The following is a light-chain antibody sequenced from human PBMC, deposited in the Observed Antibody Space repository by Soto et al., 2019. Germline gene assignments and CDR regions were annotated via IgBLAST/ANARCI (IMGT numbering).Light chain of an antibody. CDR1: ISNIGSNH. J-gene: IGLJ1*01. Sequence: QPVLTQPPSASGTPGQRVTISCSGTISNIGSNHVYWYQQLPGMAPTLLIYRNNQRPSGVPDRFSGSKSGTSASLAISGLRSEDEADYYCATWDDRLSGRGVFGTGTKLTVL. V-gene: IGLV1-47*01. CDR3: ATWDDRLSGRGV. CDR2: RNN.